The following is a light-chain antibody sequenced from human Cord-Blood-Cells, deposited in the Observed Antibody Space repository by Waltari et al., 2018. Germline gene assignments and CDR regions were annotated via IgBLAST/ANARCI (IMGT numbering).Light chain of an antibody. Sequence: AIQMTQSPSSLSAPVGDRVTITCRASQGIRNDLGWYQHKPGKAPKLLIYAASSLQSGVPSRFSGSGSGTDFTLTISSLQPEDFATYYCLQDYNFPYTFGQGTKLEIK. CDR2: AAS. CDR1: QGIRND. J-gene: IGKJ2*01. CDR3: LQDYNFPYT. V-gene: IGKV1-6*01.